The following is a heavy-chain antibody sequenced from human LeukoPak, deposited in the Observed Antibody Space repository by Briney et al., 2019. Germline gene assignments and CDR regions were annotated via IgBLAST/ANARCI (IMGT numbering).Heavy chain of an antibody. CDR1: GFTFSSYS. V-gene: IGHV3-21*01. Sequence: GGSLRLSCAASGFTFSSYSMNWVRQAPGKGLEWVSSISSSSSYIYYADSVKGRFTISRDNAKNSLYLQMNSLRAEDTAVYYRARVAVTQYYFDYWGQGTLVTVSS. D-gene: IGHD4-17*01. J-gene: IGHJ4*02. CDR2: ISSSSSYI. CDR3: ARVAVTQYYFDY.